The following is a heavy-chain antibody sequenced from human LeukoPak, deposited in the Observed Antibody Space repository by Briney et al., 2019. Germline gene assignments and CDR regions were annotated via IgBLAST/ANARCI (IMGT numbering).Heavy chain of an antibody. CDR1: GGSFSGYY. V-gene: IGHV4-34*01. CDR2: INHSGST. D-gene: IGHD1-1*01. Sequence: SETLSLTCAVYGGSFSGYYWSWIRQPPGKGLEWIGEINHSGSTNYNPSLKSRVTISVDTSKNQFSLKLSSVTAADTAVYYCAVARSWNGNYWGQGTLVTVSS. CDR3: AVARSWNGNY. J-gene: IGHJ4*02.